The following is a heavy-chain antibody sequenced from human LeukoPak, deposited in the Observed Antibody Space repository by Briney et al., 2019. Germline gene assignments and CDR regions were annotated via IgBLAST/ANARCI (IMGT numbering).Heavy chain of an antibody. D-gene: IGHD6-13*01. CDR2: IIPIFGTA. CDR1: GGTFSSYA. Sequence: ASVKVSCKASGGTFSSYAISWVRQAPGQGLEWMGGIIPIFGTANYAQKFQGRVTITTDESTSTAYMELSSLRSEDTAVYYCASDPSRSSSHFDYWGQGTLVTVSS. CDR3: ASDPSRSSSHFDY. V-gene: IGHV1-69*05. J-gene: IGHJ4*02.